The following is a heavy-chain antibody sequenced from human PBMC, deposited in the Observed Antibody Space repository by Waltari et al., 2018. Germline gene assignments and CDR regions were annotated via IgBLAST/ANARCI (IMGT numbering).Heavy chain of an antibody. D-gene: IGHD3-10*01. J-gene: IGHJ3*01. V-gene: IGHV1-69-2*01. CDR3: AAALGGGISASRPFHF. Sequence: EVQLLQSGAEVKKPGTPVKISCKVSGDTFTDNYIHWIHQAPGKGLQWMGLLDHEDGQAVYAEKFQCSVTMTADTSIHTSYMELTSLTSEDTAFYYCAAALGGGISASRPFHFWGQGTMITVSS. CDR2: LDHEDGQA. CDR1: GDTFTDNY.